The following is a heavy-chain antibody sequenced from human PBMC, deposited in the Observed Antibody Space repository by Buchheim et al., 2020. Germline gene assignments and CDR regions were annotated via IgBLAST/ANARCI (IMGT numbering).Heavy chain of an antibody. Sequence: EVQLVESGGGLVQPGGSLRLPCAASGFIFSTYSMNWVRQAPGKRLEWVSYISGTSSIIYYTDSVKGRFTISRDNAKTSLYLQMNSLRAEDTAIYYCARGKYDNDRAFDSWGQGT. V-gene: IGHV3-48*04. J-gene: IGHJ3*02. CDR3: ARGKYDNDRAFDS. D-gene: IGHD1-1*01. CDR2: ISGTSSII. CDR1: GFIFSTYS.